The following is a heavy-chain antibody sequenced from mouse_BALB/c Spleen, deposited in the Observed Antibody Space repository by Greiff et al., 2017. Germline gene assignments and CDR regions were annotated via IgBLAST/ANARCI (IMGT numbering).Heavy chain of an antibody. D-gene: IGHD3-1*01. Sequence: DVKLVESGGGLVKPGGSLKLSCAASGFTFSSYTMSWVRQTPEKRLEWVAYISNGGGSTYYPDTVKGRFTISRDNAKNTLYLQMSSLKSEDTAMYYCARHWARATAMDYWGQGTSVTVSS. CDR3: ARHWARATAMDY. V-gene: IGHV5-12-2*01. J-gene: IGHJ4*01. CDR2: ISNGGGST. CDR1: GFTFSSYT.